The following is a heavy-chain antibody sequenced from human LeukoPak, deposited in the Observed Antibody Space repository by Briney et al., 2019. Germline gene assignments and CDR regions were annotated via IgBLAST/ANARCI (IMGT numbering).Heavy chain of an antibody. CDR1: GYTFSNYD. Sequence: ASVKVSCKASGYTFSNYDINWGRHAPGQGLEWMGWVNPKSGNTGYKQKFQARVTITRDTSITTAHMELRRLTSDDTAVYFCARGLPLGYCTYGVCYPPKHFDFWGQGTLVTVSS. CDR2: VNPKSGNT. D-gene: IGHD2-8*01. CDR3: ARGLPLGYCTYGVCYPPKHFDF. J-gene: IGHJ4*02. V-gene: IGHV1-8*03.